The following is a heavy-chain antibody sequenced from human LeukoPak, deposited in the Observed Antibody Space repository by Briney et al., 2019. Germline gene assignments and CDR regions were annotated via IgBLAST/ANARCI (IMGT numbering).Heavy chain of an antibody. D-gene: IGHD3-10*01. Sequence: PGGSLRLSCAASGFTFSSYGMHWVRQAPGKGLEWVAVISYDGSNKYYADSVKGRFTISRDNSKNTLYLQMNSLRAEDTAVYYCAILLWFGEGFDYWGQGTLVTVSS. CDR2: ISYDGSNK. CDR3: AILLWFGEGFDY. V-gene: IGHV3-30*03. J-gene: IGHJ4*02. CDR1: GFTFSSYG.